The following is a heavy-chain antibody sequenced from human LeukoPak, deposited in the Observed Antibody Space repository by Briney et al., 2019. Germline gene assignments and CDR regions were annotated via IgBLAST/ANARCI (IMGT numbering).Heavy chain of an antibody. V-gene: IGHV1-46*01. CDR3: ARAGYCGDGGCRGGSAFDV. CDR1: GYTFTSYY. CDR2: VNPSGGST. J-gene: IGHJ3*01. D-gene: IGHD2-15*01. Sequence: ASVTVSCKASGYTFTSYYMHWVRQAPGQGLEWMGIVNPSGGSTSYAQKFQGRVTMTRDMSTSTVYMELSSLRSEDTAVYYCARAGYCGDGGCRGGSAFDVWGQGTMVTVSS.